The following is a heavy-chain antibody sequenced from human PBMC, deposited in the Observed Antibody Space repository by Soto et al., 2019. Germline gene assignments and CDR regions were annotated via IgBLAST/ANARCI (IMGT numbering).Heavy chain of an antibody. CDR3: ARMSSSISPGC. V-gene: IGHV3-48*01. CDR2: INCTGTIK. D-gene: IGHD2-2*01. CDR1: GFTFSTYS. J-gene: IGHJ4*02. Sequence: GGSLSLSCAASGFTFSTYSMNWVRQSPGKGLEWVAYINCTGTIKYYAGSVKGRFTISRDNAKNSLYLQMNSLRAEDTAVYYCARMSSSISPGCWGQGTLVTVSS.